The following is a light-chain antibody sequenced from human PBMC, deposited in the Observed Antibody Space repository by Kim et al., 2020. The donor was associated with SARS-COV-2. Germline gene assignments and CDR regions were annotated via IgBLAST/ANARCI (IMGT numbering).Light chain of an antibody. CDR3: QQCQTTPLT. CDR1: QSVSTAY. V-gene: IGKV3-20*01. CDR2: ATS. Sequence: PGERATLSCRASQSVSTAYLVWYQQKVGQAPRLLLYATSSRAVGVPDRFSGSGSETEFSLTISGLEPDDFAVYYCQQCQTTPLTFGGGTKVDIK. J-gene: IGKJ4*01.